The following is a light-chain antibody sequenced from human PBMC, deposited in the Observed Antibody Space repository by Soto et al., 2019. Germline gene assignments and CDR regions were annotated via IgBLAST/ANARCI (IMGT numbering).Light chain of an antibody. J-gene: IGKJ2*01. CDR3: QQSDSAAHT. Sequence: DIQMPQSPSSLSASVGDIVTSTCRASQSIYSSLNWYHQKPGTAPKLLIYAASNWQSGVPSKFSGSVSGTDFTLSISTLQPEDCATYYCQQSDSAAHTFGQGTKLEI. V-gene: IGKV1-39*01. CDR1: QSIYSS. CDR2: AAS.